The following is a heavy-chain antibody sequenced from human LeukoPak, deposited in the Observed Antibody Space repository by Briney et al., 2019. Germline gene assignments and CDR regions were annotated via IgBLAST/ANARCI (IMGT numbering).Heavy chain of an antibody. CDR2: IKQDGSEK. Sequence: GGALRLSSAASGFAFSSDWMSWVRPAPGKGRGWVANIKQDGSEKYYMDSVKGRFTISRDNAKNSLHLQMNSLRAEDTAVYYCARGQTTVTNWGQGTLVTVSS. V-gene: IGHV3-7*03. CDR3: ARGQTTVTN. CDR1: GFAFSSDW. D-gene: IGHD4-17*01. J-gene: IGHJ4*02.